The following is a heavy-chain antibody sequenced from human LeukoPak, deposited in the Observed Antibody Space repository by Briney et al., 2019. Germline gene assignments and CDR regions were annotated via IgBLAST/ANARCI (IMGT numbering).Heavy chain of an antibody. V-gene: IGHV3-48*03. Sequence: GGSLRLSCAASGFTFSNYEMHWVRQAPGKGLEWVSYISSSGSDIYYADSVKGRFTISRDNAKNSLYLHMNSLRAEDAAVYYCARDYGGSSPFDYWGQGTLVTVSS. J-gene: IGHJ4*02. D-gene: IGHD4-23*01. CDR2: ISSSGSDI. CDR3: ARDYGGSSPFDY. CDR1: GFTFSNYE.